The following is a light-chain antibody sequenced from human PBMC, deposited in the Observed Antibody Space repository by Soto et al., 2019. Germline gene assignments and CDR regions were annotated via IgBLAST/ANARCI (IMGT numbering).Light chain of an antibody. V-gene: IGLV7-43*01. CDR1: TGAVTSGYY. CDR2: SIR. J-gene: IGLJ3*02. CDR3: LLYYGGVWV. Sequence: QTVVTQEPSLTVSPGGTVTLTCASGTGAVTSGYYPNWFQQKPGQAPRALIYSIRNKHSWTPARFSGSLLGDKAALTLSGVQPEDEAEYYCLLYYGGVWVFGGGTKVTVL.